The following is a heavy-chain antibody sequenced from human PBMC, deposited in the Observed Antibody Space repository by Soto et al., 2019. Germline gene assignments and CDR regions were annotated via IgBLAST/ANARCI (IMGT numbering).Heavy chain of an antibody. D-gene: IGHD2-2*01. CDR2: ITPDGTTT. V-gene: IGHV3-74*01. CDR1: GFTFSSSW. Sequence: EVQLVESGGELVQPRGSLRLSCAASGFTFSSSWMFWVRQAPEKGLVWISRITPDGTTTSYADSVKGRFTISRDNAKNTVYLQMNSLRAEDTAVYYCARDLASSPGYWDQGTLVTVSS. J-gene: IGHJ4*02. CDR3: ARDLASSPGY.